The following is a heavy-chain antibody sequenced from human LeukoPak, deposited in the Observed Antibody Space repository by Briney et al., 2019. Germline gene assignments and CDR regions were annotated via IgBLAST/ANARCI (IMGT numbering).Heavy chain of an antibody. CDR1: GGSISSSSYY. J-gene: IGHJ5*02. V-gene: IGHV4-39*02. Sequence: SETLSLTCTVSGGSISSSSYYWGWIRQPPGKGLEWIGSIYYSGSTYYNPSLKSRVTISVDTSKNQFSLKLSSVTAADTAVYYCAREPRRGTYYYDSSGYARFDPWGQGTLVTVSS. CDR3: AREPRRGTYYYDSSGYARFDP. CDR2: IYYSGST. D-gene: IGHD3-22*01.